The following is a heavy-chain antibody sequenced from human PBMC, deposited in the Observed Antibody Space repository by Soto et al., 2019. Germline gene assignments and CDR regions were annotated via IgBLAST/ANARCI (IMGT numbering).Heavy chain of an antibody. J-gene: IGHJ3*02. Sequence: QVQLVQSGAEVKKPGASVKVSCKASGYTFTGNYMHWVRQAPGQGLEWMGWINPNSGGPNYAQKFHGRATVNRDASISTAYMELRRLRSDDRAVYYCARDADSSSPFVTWCQGTMVSVSS. CDR2: INPNSGGP. V-gene: IGHV1-2*02. CDR1: GYTFTGNY. D-gene: IGHD6-6*01. CDR3: ARDADSSSPFVT.